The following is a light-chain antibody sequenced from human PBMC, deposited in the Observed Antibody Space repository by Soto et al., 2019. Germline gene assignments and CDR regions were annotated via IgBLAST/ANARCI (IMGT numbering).Light chain of an antibody. J-gene: IGLJ2*01. CDR2: DVS. Sequence: QSALTQPASVSGSPGQSSTISCTGTSSDVGGYNYVSWYQQHPGKAPNLMIYDVSNRPSGVSNRFSGSKSGNTASLTISGLQAEDEADYYCSSYTSSSTLVVFGGGTKLTVL. CDR1: SSDVGGYNY. CDR3: SSYTSSSTLVV. V-gene: IGLV2-14*01.